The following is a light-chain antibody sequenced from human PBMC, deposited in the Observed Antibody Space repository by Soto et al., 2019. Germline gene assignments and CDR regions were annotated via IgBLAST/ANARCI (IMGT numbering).Light chain of an antibody. CDR3: SSYTSSSTYNSV. CDR2: EVS. V-gene: IGLV2-14*01. J-gene: IGLJ1*01. Sequence: QSVLTQPASVSGSPGQSITISCTGTSSDVGGYNYVSRYQQHPGKAPKLMIYEVSNRPSGVSNRFSGSKSGNTASLTISGLQAEDEADYYCSSYTSSSTYNSVFGTGTKVTVL. CDR1: SSDVGGYNY.